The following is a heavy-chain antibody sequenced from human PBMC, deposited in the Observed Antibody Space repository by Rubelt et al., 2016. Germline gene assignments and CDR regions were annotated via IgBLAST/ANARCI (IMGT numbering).Heavy chain of an antibody. Sequence: EVQLVESGGGLVQPGGSLRLSCAASGFTFSSNSMNWVRQAPGKGLEWVSYISSSSNTLYYEDSVTGRFTVSRDKSRDTVYLRMNNLRAEDTAMYYCAKIATDIHYYDYSMDVWGRGTTVTVS. D-gene: IGHD2-15*01. J-gene: IGHJ6*02. CDR1: GFTFSSNS. CDR3: AKIATDIHYYDYSMDV. CDR2: ISSSSNTL. V-gene: IGHV3-48*01.